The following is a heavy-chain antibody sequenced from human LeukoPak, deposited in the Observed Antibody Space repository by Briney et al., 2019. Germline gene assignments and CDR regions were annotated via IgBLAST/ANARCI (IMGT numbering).Heavy chain of an antibody. CDR1: GFTFSSFA. V-gene: IGHV3-23*01. J-gene: IGHJ4*02. Sequence: GGSLRLSCAASGFTFSSFAMSWVRQTPGKGLEWLSAITTNGASTYYADPVKGRFTISRDNSKNTLYLQMNSLRVEDTAVYYCAKEALGYFDYWGRGTLVTVSS. CDR2: ITTNGAST. D-gene: IGHD7-27*01. CDR3: AKEALGYFDY.